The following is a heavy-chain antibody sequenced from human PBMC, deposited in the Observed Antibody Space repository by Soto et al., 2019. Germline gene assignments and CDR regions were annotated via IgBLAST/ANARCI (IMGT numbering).Heavy chain of an antibody. D-gene: IGHD3-9*01. Sequence: EVQLVESGGGLVQPGGSLRLSCAASGFTFSSYWMSWVRQAPGKGLEWVANIKQDGSEKYYVDSVKGRFTISRDNAKNSLYLQMNSLRAEDTAVYYCARDNSDNVIQVDVVHYYYYYIDVWGKGTTVTVSS. V-gene: IGHV3-7*01. CDR3: ARDNSDNVIQVDVVHYYYYYIDV. CDR1: GFTFSSYW. CDR2: IKQDGSEK. J-gene: IGHJ6*03.